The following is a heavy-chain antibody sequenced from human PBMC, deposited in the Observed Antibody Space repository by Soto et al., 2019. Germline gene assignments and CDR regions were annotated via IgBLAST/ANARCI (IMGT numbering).Heavy chain of an antibody. V-gene: IGHV4-31*03. Sequence: QVQLQESGPGLVKPSQTLSLSCTVSGDSISRGGYYWNWIRQHPRKGLEWIGYIYHSGRTNYNQSLKSRFTISVDTYKKQLSLELTNVTAADTAVYYCVRDGAGAYGIGWFGPWGQGILVTVSS. CDR2: IYHSGRT. D-gene: IGHD2-21*01. CDR1: GDSISRGGYY. CDR3: VRDGAGAYGIGWFGP. J-gene: IGHJ5*02.